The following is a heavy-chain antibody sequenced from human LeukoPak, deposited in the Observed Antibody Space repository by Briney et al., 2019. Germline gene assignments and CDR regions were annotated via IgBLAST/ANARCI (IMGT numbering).Heavy chain of an antibody. D-gene: IGHD3-10*02. J-gene: IGHJ3*01. CDR2: IHFSGRNT. CDR1: GDSSSGGNHF. V-gene: IGHV4-31*03. Sequence: PPETLSLTCSVSGDSSSGGNHFWSWIRQFPGKSLEWIGYIHFSGRNTFYNPSLRSRLSISIDTSKNRFSLNLTSATAADTAVYFCARDVRGVAGAFQVWGQGTMVTVSS. CDR3: ARDVRGVAGAFQV.